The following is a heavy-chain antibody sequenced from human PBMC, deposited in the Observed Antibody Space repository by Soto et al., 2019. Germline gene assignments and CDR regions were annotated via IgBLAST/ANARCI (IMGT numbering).Heavy chain of an antibody. CDR2: IAFTGSAT. Sequence: GGSLRLSCATSGFTFHDYAMGWVRQAPGKGLEWVSAIAFTGSATYYADSVKGRFTISRDNSKNIVYLQMNSLRVDDTALYYCARGGGQLVPGLPDYWGQGTLVTVSS. V-gene: IGHV3-23*05. J-gene: IGHJ4*02. CDR3: ARGGGQLVPGLPDY. CDR1: GFTFHDYA. D-gene: IGHD6-13*01.